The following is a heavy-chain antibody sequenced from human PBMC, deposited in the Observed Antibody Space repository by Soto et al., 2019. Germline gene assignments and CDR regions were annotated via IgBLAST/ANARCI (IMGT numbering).Heavy chain of an antibody. J-gene: IGHJ4*02. Sequence: GGSLRLSCAASGFTFSSYWMSWVRQAPGKGLEWVANIKQDGSEKYYVDSVKGRFTISRDNAKNSLYLQMNSLRAEDTAVYYCARATRFDYPLFDYWGQGTLVTVSS. CDR2: IKQDGSEK. V-gene: IGHV3-7*05. D-gene: IGHD3-9*01. CDR1: GFTFSSYW. CDR3: ARATRFDYPLFDY.